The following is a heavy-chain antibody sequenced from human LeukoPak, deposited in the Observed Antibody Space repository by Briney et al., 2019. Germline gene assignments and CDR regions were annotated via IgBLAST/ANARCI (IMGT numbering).Heavy chain of an antibody. CDR2: VHLDGRT. D-gene: IGHD3-3*01. J-gene: IGHJ4*02. Sequence: PGGSLRLSCAASGFSFSDYAMNWVRQPPGKGLEWIGEVHLDGRTNYNPSLKSRLIMSVDLPENHISLKLTSVTAADTAVYYCAREGGFYRPLDYSGQGTLVTVSS. V-gene: IGHV4-34*10. CDR3: AREGGFYRPLDY. CDR1: GFSFSDYA.